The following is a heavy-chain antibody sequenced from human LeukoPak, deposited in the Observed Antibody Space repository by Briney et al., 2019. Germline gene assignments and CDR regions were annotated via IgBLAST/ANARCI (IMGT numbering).Heavy chain of an antibody. CDR3: ARDYMDTSCLDY. CDR1: GGSISSGSYY. Sequence: PSQTLSLTCTVSGGSISSGSYYWSWIRQPAGKGLEWIGRIYTSGSTNYNPSLKSRVTISVDTSKKQFSLKLSSVTAADTAVYYCARDYMDTSCLDYWGQGTLVTVSS. CDR2: IYTSGST. D-gene: IGHD2-2*01. J-gene: IGHJ4*02. V-gene: IGHV4-61*02.